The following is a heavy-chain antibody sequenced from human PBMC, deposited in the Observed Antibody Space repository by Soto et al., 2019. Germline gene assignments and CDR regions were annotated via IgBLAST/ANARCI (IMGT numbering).Heavy chain of an antibody. J-gene: IGHJ6*02. CDR1: GYTFTGYY. CDR2: INPNSGGT. D-gene: IGHD2-2*01. V-gene: IGHV1-2*02. Sequence: ASLKVSCKASGYTFTGYYMHWVRQAPGQGLEWMGWINPNSGGTNYAQKFQGRVTMTRDTSISTAYMELSRLRSDDTAVYYCARAVGYCSSTSCYLGGYYYYGMDVWGQGTTVTVSS. CDR3: ARAVGYCSSTSCYLGGYYYYGMDV.